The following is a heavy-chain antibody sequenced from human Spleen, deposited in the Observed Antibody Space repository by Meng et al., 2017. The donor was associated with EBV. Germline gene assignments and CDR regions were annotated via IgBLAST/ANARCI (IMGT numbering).Heavy chain of an antibody. J-gene: IGHJ4*02. CDR2: LIPMSGAP. CDR3: ASESGRGYTPDY. D-gene: IGHD3-10*01. V-gene: IGHV1-69*01. CDR1: GGTFTSDA. Sequence: VQAGAWVKKPGSSVTVSGKTSGGTFTSDAISWVRQAPGQGLEWMGGLIPMSGAPNYAQKFQGRITITADESTSTHYMDLSSLRSEDTAVYYCASESGRGYTPDYWGQGTLVTVSS.